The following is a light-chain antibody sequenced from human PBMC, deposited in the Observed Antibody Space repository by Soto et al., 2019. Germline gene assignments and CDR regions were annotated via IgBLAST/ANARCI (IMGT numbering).Light chain of an antibody. J-gene: IGLJ1*01. V-gene: IGLV2-14*01. CDR2: DVT. Sequence: QSALTQPASVSGSPGQSITISCTGTRSDVGHYDYVSWYQQHPGRAPKLIIYDVTRRPSGISNRFSGSKSGNTASLVISGLQAEDEADYYCNSYTEVHPRFYVFGSGTKLTVL. CDR3: NSYTEVHPRFYV. CDR1: RSDVGHYDY.